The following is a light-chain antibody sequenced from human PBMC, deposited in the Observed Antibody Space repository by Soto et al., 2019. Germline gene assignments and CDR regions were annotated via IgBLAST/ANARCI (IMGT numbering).Light chain of an antibody. CDR3: QQYNSYSPT. J-gene: IGKJ1*01. Sequence: DIQMTQSPSTLSASVGDRVTITCRASQSISSWLDWYQQKPGKAHKLLIYDASSLESWVPSRFSGSGSGTEFTLTIRSLQPDDFATYYCQQYNSYSPTFGQGTKVEIK. CDR1: QSISSW. CDR2: DAS. V-gene: IGKV1-5*01.